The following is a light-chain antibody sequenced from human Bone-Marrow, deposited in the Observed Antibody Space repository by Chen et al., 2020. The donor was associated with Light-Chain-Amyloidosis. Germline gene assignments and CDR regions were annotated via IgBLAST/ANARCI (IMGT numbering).Light chain of an antibody. CDR1: ALPKQY. V-gene: IGLV3-25*03. Sequence: SYELTQPPSVPVSPGQTASITCSGDALPKQYAYWYQQKPGQAPVLVIYKDSERPSGIPERFSGSSSGTTVTLTISGVQAEDEADYYCQSADSSGTYVVFGGGTKLTVL. J-gene: IGLJ2*01. CDR2: KDS. CDR3: QSADSSGTYVV.